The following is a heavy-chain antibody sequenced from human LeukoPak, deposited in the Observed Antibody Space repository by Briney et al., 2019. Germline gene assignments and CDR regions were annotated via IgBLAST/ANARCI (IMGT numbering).Heavy chain of an antibody. CDR3: ARGRYYYGPGDY. Sequence: SETLSLTCTVSGGSISSSSYYWGWIRQPPGKGLEWIGSIYYSGSTYYNPSLKSRVTISVDTSKNQFSLKLSSVTAADTAVYYCARGRYYYGPGDYWGQGTLVTVSS. V-gene: IGHV4-39*07. CDR1: GGSISSSSYY. D-gene: IGHD3-10*01. J-gene: IGHJ4*02. CDR2: IYYSGST.